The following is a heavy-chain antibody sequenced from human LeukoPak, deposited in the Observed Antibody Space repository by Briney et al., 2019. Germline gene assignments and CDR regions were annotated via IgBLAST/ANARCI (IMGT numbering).Heavy chain of an antibody. J-gene: IGHJ6*03. V-gene: IGHV4-34*01. CDR1: GGSFSGYY. CDR3: ARGGSYYYDSSGYWAFYYYYYMDV. CDR2: INHSGST. D-gene: IGHD3-22*01. Sequence: SETLSLTCAVYGGSFSGYYWSWIRQPPGKGLEWIGEINHSGSTNYNPSLKSRATISVDTSKNQFSLKLSSVTAADTAVYYCARGGSYYYDSSGYWAFYYYYYMDVRGKGTTVTVSS.